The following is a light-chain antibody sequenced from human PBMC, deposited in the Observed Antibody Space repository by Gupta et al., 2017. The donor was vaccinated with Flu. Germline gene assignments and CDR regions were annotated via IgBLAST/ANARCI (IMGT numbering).Light chain of an antibody. CDR1: QSISSY. V-gene: IGKV1-39*01. Sequence: IQLTPSPSSLSASVGDRVTITCRASQSISSYLNWYQQKPGKAPKLLIYAASSVQSGVPSRFSGSGSGTDFTLTISRLQPEDFATYYCQQSDSTPDTFGQGTKVEIK. CDR3: QQSDSTPDT. CDR2: AAS. J-gene: IGKJ1*01.